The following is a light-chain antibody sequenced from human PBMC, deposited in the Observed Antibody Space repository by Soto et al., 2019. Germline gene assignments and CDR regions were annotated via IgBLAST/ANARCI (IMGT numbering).Light chain of an antibody. CDR2: DVS. Sequence: QSALTQPASVSGSPGQSITISCTGASSDVGGYNYVSWDQQHPGKAPKLIIYDVSNRPSGVSDRFSGSKSGNTASLTISGLQTEDEADYFSSSCATSSTLHVFGTGTKVTVL. V-gene: IGLV2-14*03. CDR1: SSDVGGYNY. CDR3: SSCATSSTLHV. J-gene: IGLJ1*01.